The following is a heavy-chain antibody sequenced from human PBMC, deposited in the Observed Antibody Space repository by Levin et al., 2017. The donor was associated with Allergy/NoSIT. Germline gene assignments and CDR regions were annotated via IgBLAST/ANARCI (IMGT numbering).Heavy chain of an antibody. D-gene: IGHD6-19*01. Sequence: SVKVSCKASGGTFSSYAISWVRQAPGQGLEWMGGIIPIFGTANYAQKFQGRVTITADESTSTAYMELSSLRSEDTAVYYCARVVRALSIAVAGHDSGDYYYYGMDVWGQGTTVTVSS. CDR3: ARVVRALSIAVAGHDSGDYYYYGMDV. J-gene: IGHJ6*02. CDR1: GGTFSSYA. CDR2: IIPIFGTA. V-gene: IGHV1-69*13.